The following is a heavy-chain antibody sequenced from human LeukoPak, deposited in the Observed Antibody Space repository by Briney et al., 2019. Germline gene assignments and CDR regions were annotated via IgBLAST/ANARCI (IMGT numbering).Heavy chain of an antibody. V-gene: IGHV4-30-4*08. CDR1: GGSISSGDYY. D-gene: IGHD4-17*01. CDR3: ARECTVTTVGGSFDWFDP. J-gene: IGHJ5*02. CDR2: IYYSGST. Sequence: SQTLSLTCTVSGGSISSGDYYWSWLRQPPGKGLEWVGYIYYSGSTSYKPSLKSLVTISVDTSKNQFSLKLSSVTAADTAVYYCARECTVTTVGGSFDWFDPWGQGTLVTVSS.